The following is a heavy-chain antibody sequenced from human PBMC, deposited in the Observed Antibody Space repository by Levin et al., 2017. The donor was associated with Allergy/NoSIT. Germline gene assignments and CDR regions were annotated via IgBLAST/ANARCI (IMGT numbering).Heavy chain of an antibody. Sequence: PGGSLRLSCAASGFTFSTYAMNWVRQAPGKGLEWVSSILGSGGRTFYADSVKGRFTVSRDNAKNTVYLQLTSLRAEDTAVYYCARDHYYDSSGSGIWGFDYWGQGTLVTVSS. D-gene: IGHD3-22*01. CDR2: ILGSGGRT. CDR3: ARDHYYDSSGSGIWGFDY. V-gene: IGHV3-23*01. J-gene: IGHJ4*02. CDR1: GFTFSTYA.